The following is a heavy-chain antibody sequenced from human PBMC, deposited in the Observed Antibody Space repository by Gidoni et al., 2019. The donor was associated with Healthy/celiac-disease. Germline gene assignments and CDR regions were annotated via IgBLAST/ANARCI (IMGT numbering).Heavy chain of an antibody. CDR2: ISSSSSTI. CDR1: GFTFSSYS. V-gene: IGHV3-48*02. CDR3: ARVRYYDSSGYVADDY. Sequence: EVQLVESGGGLVQPGGSLSLSWSACGFTFSSYSMNWVRQAPGKGLEWVSDISSSSSTIYYADSVKGRFTISRDNAKNSLYLQMNSLRDEDTAVYYCARVRYYDSSGYVADDYWGQGTLVTVSS. J-gene: IGHJ4*02. D-gene: IGHD3-22*01.